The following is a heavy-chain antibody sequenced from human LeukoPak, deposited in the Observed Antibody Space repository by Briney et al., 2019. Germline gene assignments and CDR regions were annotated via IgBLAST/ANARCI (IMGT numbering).Heavy chain of an antibody. J-gene: IGHJ4*02. Sequence: PGGSLRLSCAASGFTFSSYSMNWVRQAPGKGLEWVSSISSSSSYTYYADSVKGRFSISRDNAKNSLYLQMNSLRAEDTAVYYCARDKAVVVITPGIFDYWGQGTLVTVSS. CDR3: ARDKAVVVITPGIFDY. V-gene: IGHV3-21*01. CDR1: GFTFSSYS. D-gene: IGHD3-22*01. CDR2: ISSSSSYT.